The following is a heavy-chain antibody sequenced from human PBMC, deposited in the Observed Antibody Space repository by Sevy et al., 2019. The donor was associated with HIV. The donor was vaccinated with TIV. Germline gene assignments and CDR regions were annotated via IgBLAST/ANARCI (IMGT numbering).Heavy chain of an antibody. Sequence: GGSLRLSCAASGFTFSSYAMHWVRQAPGKGLEWVAVISYDGSNKYYADSVKGRFTISRDNSKNTLYLQMNSLRAEDTAVYYCVRDLGSGSSPYYYYGMDVWGQGTTVTVSS. CDR3: VRDLGSGSSPYYYYGMDV. D-gene: IGHD3-10*01. CDR2: ISYDGSNK. CDR1: GFTFSSYA. J-gene: IGHJ6*02. V-gene: IGHV3-30-3*01.